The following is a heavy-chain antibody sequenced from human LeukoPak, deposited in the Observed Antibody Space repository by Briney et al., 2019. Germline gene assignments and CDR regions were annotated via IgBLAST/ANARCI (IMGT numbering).Heavy chain of an antibody. Sequence: GGSLRLSCVASGFTFSSYAMNWVRQAPGKGLEWVSVISSNGVTTYYADSVKGRFTISRDNSKNTMYLQMNSLRADDTAVYYCAKDRDYYDDWGQGTLVTVSS. CDR2: ISSNGVTT. V-gene: IGHV3-23*01. CDR1: GFTFSSYA. CDR3: AKDRDYYDD. J-gene: IGHJ4*02.